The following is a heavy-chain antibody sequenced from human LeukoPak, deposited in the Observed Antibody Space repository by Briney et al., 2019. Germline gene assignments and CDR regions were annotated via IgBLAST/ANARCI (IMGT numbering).Heavy chain of an antibody. J-gene: IGHJ4*02. CDR3: ARDGNYYDSSGEFDY. Sequence: SVKVSCKASGGTFSSYAISWVRQAPGQGLEWMGGIIPIFGTANYAQKFQGRVTITADESTSTAYVELSSLRSEDTAVYYCARDGNYYDSSGEFDYWGQGTLVTVSS. CDR1: GGTFSSYA. CDR2: IIPIFGTA. D-gene: IGHD3-22*01. V-gene: IGHV1-69*13.